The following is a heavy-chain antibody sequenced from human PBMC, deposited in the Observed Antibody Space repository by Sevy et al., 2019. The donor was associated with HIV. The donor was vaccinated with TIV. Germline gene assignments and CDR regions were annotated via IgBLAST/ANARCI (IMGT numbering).Heavy chain of an antibody. Sequence: SETLSLTCTVSGGSISYYYWTWIRQPPGKGLEWIGYIYDSGRTNYNPSLKSRVTISVDTSKNQFSLKLSSVTAADTAVYYCAREGFTSSSFGWFDPWGQGPLVTVSS. CDR1: GGSISYYY. CDR2: IYDSGRT. V-gene: IGHV4-59*13. CDR3: AREGFTSSSFGWFDP. D-gene: IGHD6-13*01. J-gene: IGHJ5*02.